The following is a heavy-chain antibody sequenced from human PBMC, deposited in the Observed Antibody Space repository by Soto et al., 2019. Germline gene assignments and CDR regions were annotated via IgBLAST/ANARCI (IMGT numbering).Heavy chain of an antibody. Sequence: GASVKVSCKAFGGTFSSYAICWVRQAPGQGLEWMGGVIPMFGSTNYAQKFQGRVSITADESTNTAFMELSSLRSEDTAVYYCARRVXVASVPDIAYYYYGLDVWGQGTTVTVSS. D-gene: IGHD2-21*01. CDR2: VIPMFGST. CDR1: GGTFSSYA. CDR3: ARRVXVASVPDIAYYYYGLDV. V-gene: IGHV1-69*13. J-gene: IGHJ6*02.